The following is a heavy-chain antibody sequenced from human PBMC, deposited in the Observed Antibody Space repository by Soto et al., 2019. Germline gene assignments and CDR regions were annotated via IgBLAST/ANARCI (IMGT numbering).Heavy chain of an antibody. Sequence: PSETLSLTCTVSGGSISSSSYYWGWIRQPPGKGLEWIGSIYYSGSTYYNPSLKSRVTISVDTSKNQFSLKLSSVTAADTAVYYCANTMVRALWWFDPWGQGTLVTVS. V-gene: IGHV4-39*01. CDR2: IYYSGST. CDR1: GGSISSSSYY. D-gene: IGHD3-10*01. CDR3: ANTMVRALWWFDP. J-gene: IGHJ5*02.